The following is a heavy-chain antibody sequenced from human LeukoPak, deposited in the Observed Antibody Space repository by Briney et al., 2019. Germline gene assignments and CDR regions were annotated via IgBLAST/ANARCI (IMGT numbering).Heavy chain of an antibody. CDR1: GDSIRSYY. CDR2: IHNNGDS. V-gene: IGHV4-59*01. CDR3: GRWGYFDSGNYFVVDY. D-gene: IGHD3-22*01. J-gene: IGHJ4*02. Sequence: SETLSLTCIVSGDSIRSYYWNWIRQAPGKALEWTGHIHNNGDSAYNFSLKSRVTISMDTSKNQFSLKLSSVTAADTAVYYCGRWGYFDSGNYFVVDYWGQGTVVTVSS.